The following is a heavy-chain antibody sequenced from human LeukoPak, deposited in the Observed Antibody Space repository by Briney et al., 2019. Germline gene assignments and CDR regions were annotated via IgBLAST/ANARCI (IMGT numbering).Heavy chain of an antibody. J-gene: IGHJ4*02. Sequence: PGGSLRLSCAASGFTFSSYAMSWVRQAPGKGLEWVSAISGSGGSTYYADSVKGRSTISRDNSKNMLFLQMDSLKPEDTAVYYCARGSGYSYAFTGRERTKSRLDYWGQGTLVTVSS. CDR3: ARGSGYSYAFTGRERTKSRLDY. CDR1: GFTFSSYA. CDR2: ISGSGGST. V-gene: IGHV3-23*01. D-gene: IGHD5-18*01.